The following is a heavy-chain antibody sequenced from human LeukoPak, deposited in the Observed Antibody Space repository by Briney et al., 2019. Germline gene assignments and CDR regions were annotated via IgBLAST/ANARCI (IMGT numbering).Heavy chain of an antibody. CDR3: AIPTYDILTGYPYGGAFDI. CDR2: IIPIFGTA. J-gene: IGHJ3*02. CDR1: GGTFSSYA. Sequence: SVKVSCKASGGTFSSYAISWVRQAPGQGLEWMGGIIPIFGTANYAQKFQGRVTITADESTSTAYMELSSLRSEDTAVYYYAIPTYDILTGYPYGGAFDIWGQGTMVTVSS. V-gene: IGHV1-69*13. D-gene: IGHD3-9*01.